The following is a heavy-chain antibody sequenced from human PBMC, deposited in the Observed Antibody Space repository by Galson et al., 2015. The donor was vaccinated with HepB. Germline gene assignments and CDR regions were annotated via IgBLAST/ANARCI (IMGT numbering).Heavy chain of an antibody. CDR3: AGASIAAAGTGVWFDP. CDR1: GGSISSGDYY. D-gene: IGHD6-13*01. J-gene: IGHJ5*02. V-gene: IGHV4-30-4*01. CDR2: IYYSGST. Sequence: TLSLTCTVSGGSISSGDYYWSWIRQPPGKGLEWIGYIYYSGSTNYNPSLKSRVTISVDTSKNQFSLKLSSVTAADTAVYYCAGASIAAAGTGVWFDPWGQGTLVTVSS.